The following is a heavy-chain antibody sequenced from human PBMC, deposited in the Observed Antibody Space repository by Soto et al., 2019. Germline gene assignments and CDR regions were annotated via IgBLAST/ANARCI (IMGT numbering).Heavy chain of an antibody. J-gene: IGHJ4*02. Sequence: SETLSLTCAVYGGSFSGYYWTWIRQPPGTGLEWIGEINHSGSTNYNPSLKSRVSISVDTSKRQFSLKLSFVTAADTAVYYCARRGGGNYPFYFDYWGQGALVTVSS. CDR2: INHSGST. V-gene: IGHV4-34*01. CDR1: GGSFSGYY. D-gene: IGHD1-26*01. CDR3: ARRGGGNYPFYFDY.